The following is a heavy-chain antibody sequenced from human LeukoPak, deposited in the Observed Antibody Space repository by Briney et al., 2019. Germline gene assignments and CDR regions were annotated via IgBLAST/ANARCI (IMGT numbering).Heavy chain of an antibody. Sequence: SGTLSLTCGVSGGSISNTNWWTWVRQPPGKGLEWIGEVNLQGSTNYNPSLKSRVTISVDTSKNQFSLKLTSVTAADTAVYYCASGGLVSRYLDHWGQGTLVSVSS. CDR2: VNLQGST. CDR3: ASGGLVSRYLDH. CDR1: GGSISNTNW. J-gene: IGHJ4*02. D-gene: IGHD3-9*01. V-gene: IGHV4-4*02.